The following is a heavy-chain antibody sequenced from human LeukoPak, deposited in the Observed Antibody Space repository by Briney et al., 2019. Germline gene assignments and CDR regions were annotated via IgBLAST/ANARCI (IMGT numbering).Heavy chain of an antibody. D-gene: IGHD6-13*01. Sequence: ASVKVSCKASGGTFSSYAISWVRQAPGQGLEWMGWISAYNGNTNYAQKLQGRVTMTTDTSTSTAYMELRSLRSDDTAVYYCARDGVAAAEDYFDYWGQGTLVTVSS. J-gene: IGHJ4*02. CDR2: ISAYNGNT. CDR1: GGTFSSYA. V-gene: IGHV1-18*01. CDR3: ARDGVAAAEDYFDY.